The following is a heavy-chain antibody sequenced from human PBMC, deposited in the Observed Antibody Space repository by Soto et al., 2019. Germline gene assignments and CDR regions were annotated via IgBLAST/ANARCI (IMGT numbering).Heavy chain of an antibody. D-gene: IGHD4-17*01. CDR3: AKDPNGDDVGGCDM. CDR2: ISASGRNT. CDR1: GFSFSSFA. V-gene: IGHV3-23*01. J-gene: IGHJ3*02. Sequence: VQLLESGGDLVQPGGSLRLSCAASGFSFSSFAMSWVRQAPGKGPEWVSGISASGRNTYYADSVKGRSTISRDNSKNTSYLQMNSQGAEDTSVYYCAKDPNGDDVGGCDMLGQGTRVTFSS.